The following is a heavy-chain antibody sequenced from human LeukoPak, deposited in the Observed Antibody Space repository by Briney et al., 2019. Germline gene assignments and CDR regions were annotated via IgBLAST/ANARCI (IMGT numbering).Heavy chain of an antibody. Sequence: GGSLRLSCAVSGFSFSSYAMSWVRQAPGKGLEWVSAISGSGGSTYYADSVKGRFTIYRDNSKNTLYLQMNSLRAEDTAVYYCAKDVKLQNPNWGQGTLVTVSS. CDR1: GFSFSSYA. CDR3: AKDVKLQNPN. CDR2: ISGSGGST. J-gene: IGHJ4*02. V-gene: IGHV3-23*01. D-gene: IGHD5-24*01.